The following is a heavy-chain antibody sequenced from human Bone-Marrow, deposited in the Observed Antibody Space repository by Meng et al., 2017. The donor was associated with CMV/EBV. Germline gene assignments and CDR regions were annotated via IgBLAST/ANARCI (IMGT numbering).Heavy chain of an antibody. J-gene: IGHJ6*02. CDR2: MNPNSGNT. D-gene: IGHD3-3*01. Sequence: ASVKVSCKASGYTFTSYDINWVRQATGQGLEWMGWMNPNSGNTGYAQKFQGRVTMTRNTSISTAYMELSSLRSEDTAVYYCARGKNYDFWRGYYTGYYYYGMDVWGQGTTVTVSS. CDR1: GYTFTSYD. CDR3: ARGKNYDFWRGYYTGYYYYGMDV. V-gene: IGHV1-8*01.